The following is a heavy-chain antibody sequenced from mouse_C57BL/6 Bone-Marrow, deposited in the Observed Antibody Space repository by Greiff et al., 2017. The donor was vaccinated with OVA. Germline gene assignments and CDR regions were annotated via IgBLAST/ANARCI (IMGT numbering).Heavy chain of an antibody. Sequence: EVQLVESGGGLVKPGGSLKLSCAASGFTFSDYGMHWVRQAPEKGLAWVAYISSGSSTIYYADTVKGRFTISRDNAKNTLFLQMTSLRSEDTAMYYCARHPFDYWGQGTTLTVSS. CDR1: GFTFSDYG. CDR3: ARHPFDY. CDR2: ISSGSSTI. V-gene: IGHV5-17*01. J-gene: IGHJ2*01.